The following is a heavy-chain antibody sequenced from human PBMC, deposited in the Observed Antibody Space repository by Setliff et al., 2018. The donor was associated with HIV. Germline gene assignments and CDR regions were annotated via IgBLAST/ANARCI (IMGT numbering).Heavy chain of an antibody. CDR2: IYTSGST. CDR1: GGSISSGNYY. V-gene: IGHV4-61*02. Sequence: SETLSLTCTVSGGSISSGNYYWTWVRQPAEKGLEWIGRIYTSGSTNYNPSLKSRVTIAVGTSKNQFSLRLSSVTAADTAIYYCARDWSGYSSSRGSYYYYMDVWGKGTTVTVSS. CDR3: ARDWSGYSSSRGSYYYYMDV. J-gene: IGHJ6*03. D-gene: IGHD6-13*01.